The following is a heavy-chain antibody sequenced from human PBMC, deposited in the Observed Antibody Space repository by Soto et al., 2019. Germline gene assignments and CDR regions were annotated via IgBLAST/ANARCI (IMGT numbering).Heavy chain of an antibody. J-gene: IGHJ3*02. CDR2: ISGSGGST. D-gene: IGHD2-15*01. Sequence: GGSLRLSCAASGFTFSSYAMSWVRQAPGKGLEWVSAISGSGGSTYYADSVKGRFTISRDNSKNTLYLQMNSLRAEDTAVYYCAKVGGYCSGGSCYDAFDIWGQGTMVTVSS. V-gene: IGHV3-23*01. CDR3: AKVGGYCSGGSCYDAFDI. CDR1: GFTFSSYA.